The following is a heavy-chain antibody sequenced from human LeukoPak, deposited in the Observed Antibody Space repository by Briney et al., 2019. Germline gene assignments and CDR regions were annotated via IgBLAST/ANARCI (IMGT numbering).Heavy chain of an antibody. D-gene: IGHD4-17*01. Sequence: GGSLRLSCVASGFRFEDYGMSWVRQVPGKGLEWVSGISSNGGSTGYGDSVKGRFTISRDSAKNSLYLQMNSLRAEGTALYYCARDSHDYGDYPDFYYFYYMDVWGKGTTVTVSS. CDR3: ARDSHDYGDYPDFYYFYYMDV. J-gene: IGHJ6*03. CDR1: GFRFEDYG. V-gene: IGHV3-20*04. CDR2: ISSNGGST.